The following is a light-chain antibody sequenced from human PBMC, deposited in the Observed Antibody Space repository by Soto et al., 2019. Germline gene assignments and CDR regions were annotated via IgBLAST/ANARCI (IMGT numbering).Light chain of an antibody. V-gene: IGLV2-14*01. Sequence: QSVLTQPASVSGSPGQSITISCTGTSSDVGGYNYVSWYQQHPGKAPKLMIYDVSNRPSGVSNRFSGSKSGNTASPTISGLQAEDEADYYCSSYTRSSTLWVVFGRGTKLTVL. CDR3: SSYTRSSTLWVV. J-gene: IGLJ2*01. CDR1: SSDVGGYNY. CDR2: DVS.